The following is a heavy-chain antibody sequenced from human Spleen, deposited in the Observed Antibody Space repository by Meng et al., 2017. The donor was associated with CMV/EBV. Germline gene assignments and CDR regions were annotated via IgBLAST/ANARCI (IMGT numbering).Heavy chain of an antibody. Sequence: ASVKVSCKASGYTFTSYGISWVRQAPGQGLEWMGWISAYNGNTNYAQKLQGRVTMTTDTSTSTAYKELRSLRSDDTAVYYCAREGYSNYRGGGAWVFSQMGYDYYYGMDVWGQGTTVTVSS. J-gene: IGHJ6*02. CDR3: AREGYSNYRGGGAWVFSQMGYDYYYGMDV. CDR2: ISAYNGNT. V-gene: IGHV1-18*01. D-gene: IGHD4-11*01. CDR1: GYTFTSYG.